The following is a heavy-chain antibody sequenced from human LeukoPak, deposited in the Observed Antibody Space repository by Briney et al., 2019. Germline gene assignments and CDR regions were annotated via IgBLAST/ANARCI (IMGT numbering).Heavy chain of an antibody. CDR3: ARRDSSSSWFDP. CDR2: IYPGDSDT. J-gene: IGHJ5*02. Sequence: GESLRISCKGSGYSFTYYWIGWVRQMPGKGLEWMGIIYPGDSDTRYRPSFQGQVTISVDKSISTAYLQWSSLKASDTAMYYCARRDSSSSWFDPWGQGTLVTVSS. D-gene: IGHD6-13*01. V-gene: IGHV5-51*01. CDR1: GYSFTYYW.